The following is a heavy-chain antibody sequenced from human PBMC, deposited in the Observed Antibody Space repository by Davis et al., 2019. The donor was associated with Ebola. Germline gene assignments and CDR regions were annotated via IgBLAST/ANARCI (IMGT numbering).Heavy chain of an antibody. Sequence: SETLSLTCTVSGGSTTSYYWSWIRQPPGKGLEWIGEIHPSGSTDYNPSLKGRVTISVDTSKNQFSLKLSSVTAADTALYYCARGWDAQKTGYWGQGTLVTVSA. D-gene: IGHD1-14*01. V-gene: IGHV4-34*01. CDR2: IHPSGST. CDR3: ARGWDAQKTGY. J-gene: IGHJ4*02. CDR1: GGSTTSYY.